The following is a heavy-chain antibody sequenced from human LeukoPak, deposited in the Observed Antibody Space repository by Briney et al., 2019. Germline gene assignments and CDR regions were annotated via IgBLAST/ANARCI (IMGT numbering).Heavy chain of an antibody. D-gene: IGHD3-22*01. CDR3: ARDSPFTMIVVVINYYMDV. Sequence: GGSLRLSCAASGFTFSSYAMHWVRQAPGKGLEWVAVISYDGSNKYYADSVKGRFTISRDNSKNTLYLQMNSLRAEDTAVYYCARDSPFTMIVVVINYYMDVWGKGTTVTVSS. CDR1: GFTFSSYA. V-gene: IGHV3-30*04. J-gene: IGHJ6*03. CDR2: ISYDGSNK.